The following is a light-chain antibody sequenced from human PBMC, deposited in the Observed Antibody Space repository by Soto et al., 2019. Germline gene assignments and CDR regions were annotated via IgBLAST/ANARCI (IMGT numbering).Light chain of an antibody. CDR2: AVS. V-gene: IGKV1-39*01. CDR1: QSIFNY. CDR3: QQTYSELVYT. J-gene: IGKJ2*01. Sequence: EIQMTQSPSSLSASVGDRVTITCRSSQSIFNYFNWYQQKPGKAPDVLIYAVSSLQIGVPSRFAGSGSGTDFTLTITDLRPEDSATYYCQQTYSELVYTFGRGTKLDIK.